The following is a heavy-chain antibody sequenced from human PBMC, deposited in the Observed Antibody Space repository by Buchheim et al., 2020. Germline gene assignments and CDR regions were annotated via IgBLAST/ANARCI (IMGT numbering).Heavy chain of an antibody. Sequence: QVHLVESGGGVVQPGRSLRLSCAASGFTFSRFGMHWVRQAPGKGLEWVAVIWSDGSQKYYADSVKGRFTISRDNSKNTMFLQMNSLRAEDTAVYYCASGDSSGHYYGASDYWGQGTL. V-gene: IGHV3-33*01. CDR1: GFTFSRFG. CDR3: ASGDSSGHYYGASDY. J-gene: IGHJ4*02. CDR2: IWSDGSQK. D-gene: IGHD3-22*01.